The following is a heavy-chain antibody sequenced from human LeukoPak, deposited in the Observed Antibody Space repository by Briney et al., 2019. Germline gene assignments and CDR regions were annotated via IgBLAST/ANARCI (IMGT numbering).Heavy chain of an antibody. D-gene: IGHD5-18*01. CDR1: VFTFSSYA. J-gene: IGHJ4*02. CDR2: VSGSGGST. V-gene: IGHV3-23*01. Sequence: PVGSPRVSSAAPVFTFSSYAMSSVCPAPRKGLEWVSAVSGSGGSTYYVDSVKGRFNISRDSSKNTLYLQMNSLRAEDTAVYYCAKDRTAMVEFDYWGQGTLVTVSS. CDR3: AKDRTAMVEFDY.